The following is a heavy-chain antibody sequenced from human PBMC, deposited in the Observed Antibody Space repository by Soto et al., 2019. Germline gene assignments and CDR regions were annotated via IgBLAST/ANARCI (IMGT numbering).Heavy chain of an antibody. V-gene: IGHV1-69*06. CDR1: GGAFRSYT. D-gene: IGHD6-19*01. Sequence: QVQLVQSGAEVKKPGSSVKVSCKASGGAFRSYTISWVRQAPGQGLEWMGGITPIFGSANYAQKFEGRVTISADKSTTTAYMELNTPTSEDTAVYYCARYEISVANRVRMDVWGQGTTVIVSS. CDR2: ITPIFGSA. CDR3: ARYEISVANRVRMDV. J-gene: IGHJ6*02.